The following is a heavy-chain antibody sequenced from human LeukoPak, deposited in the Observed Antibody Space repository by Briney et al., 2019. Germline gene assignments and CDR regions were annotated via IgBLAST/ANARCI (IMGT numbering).Heavy chain of an antibody. V-gene: IGHV4-34*09. J-gene: IGHJ3*02. CDR2: INHSGST. D-gene: IGHD1-26*01. CDR1: GGSFSGYY. Sequence: SETLSLTCAVYGGSFSGYYWSWIRQPPGKGLEWIGEINHSGSTYYNPSLKSRVTISVDTSKNQFSLKLSSVTAADTAVYYCARDRHRRASLPGFDIWGQGTMVTVSS. CDR3: ARDRHRRASLPGFDI.